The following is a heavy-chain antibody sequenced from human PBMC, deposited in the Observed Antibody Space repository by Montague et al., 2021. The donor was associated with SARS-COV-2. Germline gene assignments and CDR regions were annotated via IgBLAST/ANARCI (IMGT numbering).Heavy chain of an antibody. D-gene: IGHD3-22*01. J-gene: IGHJ4*02. Sequence: SETLSLTCAVHGGSFSGYYWSWIRQPPGTGLEWIGDINHSGSTNYNPSLKSRVSISVDTSKNQFSLKLSSVTAADTAVYYCARAIVDVTMMVVVMTGVEHYFDFWGQGTLVSVSS. V-gene: IGHV4-34*01. CDR1: GGSFSGYY. CDR3: ARAIVDVTMMVVVMTGVEHYFDF. CDR2: INHSGST.